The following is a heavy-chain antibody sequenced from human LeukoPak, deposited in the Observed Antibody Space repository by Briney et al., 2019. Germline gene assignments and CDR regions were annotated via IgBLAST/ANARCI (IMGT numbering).Heavy chain of an antibody. D-gene: IGHD3-16*01. Sequence: GSLRLSCAASGFIFYSYAMHWVRQAPGRGLEYVSSITSSGGSTFYADSVKGRFTISRDNSKNTLYLQMGSLRADDMAVYYCTRGPGYDYVWGSYSADYWGQGTLVTVSS. V-gene: IGHV3-64*02. J-gene: IGHJ4*02. CDR2: ITSSGGST. CDR1: GFIFYSYA. CDR3: TRGPGYDYVWGSYSADY.